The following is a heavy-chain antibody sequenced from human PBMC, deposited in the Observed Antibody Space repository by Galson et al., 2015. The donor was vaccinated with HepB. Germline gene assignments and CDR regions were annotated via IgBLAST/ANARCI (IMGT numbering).Heavy chain of an antibody. CDR2: IYSGGNT. CDR1: GFTVSSNY. D-gene: IGHD6-13*01. Sequence: SLRLSCAASGFTVSSNYMSWVRQAPGRGLECVSVIYSGGNTDYADSVRGRFIISRDNSKNTLYLQMNSLRVEDTAVYYCVRGYSRSWYSGLGFWGQGTLVTVSS. CDR3: VRGYSRSWYSGLGF. J-gene: IGHJ4*02. V-gene: IGHV3-53*01.